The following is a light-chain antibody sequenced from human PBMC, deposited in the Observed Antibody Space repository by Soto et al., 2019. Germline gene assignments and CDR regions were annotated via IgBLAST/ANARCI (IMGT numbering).Light chain of an antibody. CDR3: QQYYTTPT. Sequence: DIVMTQSPDSLAVSLGERATINCRSSQSVLSSSNNKNYLAWYQQKPGQPPNLLIYWASTRESGVPDRFSGSGSETDFTLTISSLQVEDVAVYYCQQYYTTPTFGQGTKLEIK. CDR2: WAS. CDR1: QSVLSSSNNKNY. V-gene: IGKV4-1*01. J-gene: IGKJ2*01.